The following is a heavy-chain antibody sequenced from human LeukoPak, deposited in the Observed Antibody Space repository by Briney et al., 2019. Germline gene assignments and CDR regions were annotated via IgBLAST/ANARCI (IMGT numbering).Heavy chain of an antibody. V-gene: IGHV4-59*01. D-gene: IGHD2-15*01. CDR3: ARMGYCSGGSCYSGKWGYLDY. CDR1: GGSISSYY. J-gene: IGHJ4*02. Sequence: SETLSLTCTVSGGSISSYYWSWIRQPPGKGLEWIGYIYYSGSTNYNPSLKSRVTISVDTSKNQFSLKLSSVTAADTAVYYCARMGYCSGGSCYSGKWGYLDYWGQGTLVTVSS. CDR2: IYYSGST.